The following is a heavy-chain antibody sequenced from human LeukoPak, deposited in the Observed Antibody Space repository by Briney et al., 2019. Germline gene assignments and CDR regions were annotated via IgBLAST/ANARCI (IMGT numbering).Heavy chain of an antibody. V-gene: IGHV3-53*01. CDR2: FYIDGST. D-gene: IGHD2-2*01. J-gene: IGHJ3*02. CDR3: AKGITSCLI. CDR1: GFTVSSNY. Sequence: GGSLRLSCAASGFTVSSNYMSWVRQAPGKGLEWVSAFYIDGSTYYADSVEGRFTISRDNSKNTLFLQMNSLRAEDTAVYYCAKGITSCLIWGQGAMVTVSS.